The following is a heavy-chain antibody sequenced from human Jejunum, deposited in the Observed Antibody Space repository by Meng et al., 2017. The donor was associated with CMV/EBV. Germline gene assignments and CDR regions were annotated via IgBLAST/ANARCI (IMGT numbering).Heavy chain of an antibody. CDR3: AREGGGTIAPRDLDY. CDR1: FTFGSYW. V-gene: IGHV3-74*01. Sequence: FTFGSYWMHWVRQAPGKGLVWVSRINSDGSSTSYADSVKGRFTISRDNAKNTLYLQMNSLRAEDTAVYYCAREGGGTIAPRDLDYWGQGTLGTVSS. CDR2: INSDGSST. D-gene: IGHD6-6*01. J-gene: IGHJ4*02.